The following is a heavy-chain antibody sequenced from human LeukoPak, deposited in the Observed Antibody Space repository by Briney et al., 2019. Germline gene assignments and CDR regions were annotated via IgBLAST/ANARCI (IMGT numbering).Heavy chain of an antibody. J-gene: IGHJ4*02. V-gene: IGHV3-53*01. D-gene: IGHD6-19*01. CDR3: AREFRQTYNSGWSLDY. CDR1: GFTVSNNY. Sequence: GGSLRLSCSVSGFTVSNNYMSWVRQAPGKGLEWVSVIYGGRNNTHYADSVKGRLTISRDNSKNTVYLQMNSLTAEDTAAYYCAREFRQTYNSGWSLDYWGQATLVTVSS. CDR2: IYGGRNNT.